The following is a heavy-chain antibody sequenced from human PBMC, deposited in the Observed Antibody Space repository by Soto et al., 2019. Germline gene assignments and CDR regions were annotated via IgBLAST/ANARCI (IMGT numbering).Heavy chain of an antibody. V-gene: IGHV1-69*13. J-gene: IGHJ4*02. CDR1: GGTFSSYA. Sequence: VKVSCKASGGTFSSYAISWVRQAPGQGLEWMGGIIPIFGTANYAQKFQGRVTITADESTSTAYMELSSLRSEDTAVYYCARENVNYGDTKAFDYWGQGTLVTVSS. CDR2: IIPIFGTA. D-gene: IGHD4-17*01. CDR3: ARENVNYGDTKAFDY.